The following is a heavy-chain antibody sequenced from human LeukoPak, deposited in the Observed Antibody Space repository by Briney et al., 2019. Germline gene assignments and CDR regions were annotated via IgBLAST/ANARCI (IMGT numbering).Heavy chain of an antibody. CDR2: IKPKTDGGTT. J-gene: IGHJ4*02. Sequence: PAGSLSLSCAASGFTFTSAWMSWVRQAPGEGLEWIGRIKPKTDGGTTDYAAPVKGRVTISRDDLQSTVYLQVNSLETEDTAVYYCTTFSVAATGPNYYFDNWGQGTLFSASS. D-gene: IGHD6-13*01. CDR3: TTFSVAATGPNYYFDN. V-gene: IGHV3-15*01. CDR1: GFTFTSAW.